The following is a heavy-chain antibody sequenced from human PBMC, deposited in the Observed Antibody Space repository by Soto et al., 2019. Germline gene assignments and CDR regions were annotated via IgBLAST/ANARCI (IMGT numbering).Heavy chain of an antibody. CDR2: ISSSSSYI. V-gene: IGHV3-21*01. CDR1: GFTFSSYS. Sequence: EVQLVESGGGLVKPGGSLRLSCAASGFTFSSYSMNWVRQAPGQGLEWVSSISSSSSYIYYADSVKGRFTISRDNAKNSLYLQMNSLRAEDTAVYYCARERADYYYDSSGYYSYWGQGTLVTVSS. J-gene: IGHJ4*02. D-gene: IGHD3-22*01. CDR3: ARERADYYYDSSGYYSY.